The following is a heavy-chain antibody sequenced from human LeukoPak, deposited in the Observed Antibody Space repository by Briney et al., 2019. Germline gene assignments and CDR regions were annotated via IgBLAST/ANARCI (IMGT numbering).Heavy chain of an antibody. CDR2: IWYDGSNK. CDR3: ATSPYDSSGYFENHWSSSFDY. V-gene: IGHV3-33*01. D-gene: IGHD3-22*01. CDR1: GFTFSSYG. Sequence: PGRSLRLSCAASGFTFSSYGMHWVRQAPGKGLEWVAVIWYDGSNKYYADSVKGRFTISRDNSKNTLYLQMNSLRAEDTAVYHCATSPYDSSGYFENHWSSSFDYWGQGTLVTVSS. J-gene: IGHJ4*02.